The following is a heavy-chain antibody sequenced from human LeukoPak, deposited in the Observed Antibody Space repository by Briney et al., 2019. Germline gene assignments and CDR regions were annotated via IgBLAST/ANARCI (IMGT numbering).Heavy chain of an antibody. Sequence: GGSLRLSRAASGFTFSSYGMNWVRQAPGKGLEWVADIRYDSSKRHYVDSVKGRFTISRDNSKNTLYLEMGSLRVEDTAVYYCATPLSASSTDYWGQGTMVTVSS. D-gene: IGHD6-6*01. V-gene: IGHV3-30*02. J-gene: IGHJ4*02. CDR2: IRYDSSKR. CDR1: GFTFSSYG. CDR3: ATPLSASSTDY.